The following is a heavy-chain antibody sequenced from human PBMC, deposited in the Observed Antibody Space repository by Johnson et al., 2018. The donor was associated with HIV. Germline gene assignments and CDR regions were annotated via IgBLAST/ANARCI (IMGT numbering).Heavy chain of an antibody. V-gene: IGHV3-74*01. Sequence: VQLVESGGGLVQPGGSLRLSCAASGFTFISYWMHWVRQAPGKGLVWVSRINSDGTITSYADSVKGRFTISRDNAKNTLYLQMNSLRAQDTAVYYCARESRYNLWSGYDAFDIWGQGTMVTVSS. J-gene: IGHJ3*02. CDR3: ARESRYNLWSGYDAFDI. CDR1: GFTFISYW. D-gene: IGHD3-3*01. CDR2: INSDGTIT.